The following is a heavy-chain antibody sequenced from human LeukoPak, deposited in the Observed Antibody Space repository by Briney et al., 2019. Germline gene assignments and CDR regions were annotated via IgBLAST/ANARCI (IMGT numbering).Heavy chain of an antibody. D-gene: IGHD5-12*01. Sequence: PGGTLRLSCAASEFTFSNYGMSWVRQAPGKGLEWVSSISGSGGSTYYADSVKGRFTISRDNSKNTLYLQMNSLRAEDTAIYYCAKGLVATTLFYMDVWGTGTTVTISS. V-gene: IGHV3-23*01. CDR3: AKGLVATTLFYMDV. CDR1: EFTFSNYG. J-gene: IGHJ6*03. CDR2: ISGSGGST.